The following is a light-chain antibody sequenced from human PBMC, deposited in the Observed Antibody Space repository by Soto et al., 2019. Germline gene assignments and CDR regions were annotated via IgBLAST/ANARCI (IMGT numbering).Light chain of an antibody. CDR3: SSYARSGTLEV. Sequence: QSVLTQPASVSGSPGQSITTSCTGTSSGVGGYNYVSWYQQHPGKAPKLMIYDVSNRPSGVSNRFSGSKSGNTASLTISGLQAEDEADYYCSSYARSGTLEVFGTGTKVTVL. CDR1: SSGVGGYNY. J-gene: IGLJ1*01. CDR2: DVS. V-gene: IGLV2-14*01.